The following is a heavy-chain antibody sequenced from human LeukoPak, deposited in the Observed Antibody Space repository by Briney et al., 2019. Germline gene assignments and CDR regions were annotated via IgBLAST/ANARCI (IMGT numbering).Heavy chain of an antibody. CDR2: IIPILGIA. D-gene: IGHD5-18*01. CDR1: GGTFSSYA. V-gene: IGHV1-69*04. Sequence: SVKVSCKASGGTFSSYAISWVRQAPGQGLEWMGRIIPILGIANYAQKFQGRVTITADKSTSTAYMELSSPRSEDTAVYSCARDGYSYGYLDYWGQGTLDTVSS. CDR3: ARDGYSYGYLDY. J-gene: IGHJ4*02.